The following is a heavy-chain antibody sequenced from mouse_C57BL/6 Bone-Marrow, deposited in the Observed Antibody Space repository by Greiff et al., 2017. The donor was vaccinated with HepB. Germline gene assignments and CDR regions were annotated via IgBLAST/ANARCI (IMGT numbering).Heavy chain of an antibody. CDR3: TGDYYGSSPHYFGY. D-gene: IGHD1-1*01. CDR2: IYPGNSDT. CDR1: GYTFTSYW. Sequence: VQLQQSGTVLARPGASVKMSCKTSGYTFTSYWMHWVKQRPGQGLEWIGAIYPGNSDTSYNQKFKGKAKLTAVTSASTAYMERSSLKNEDSAVYYCTGDYYGSSPHYFGYWGQGTTLTVSS. J-gene: IGHJ2*01. V-gene: IGHV1-5*01.